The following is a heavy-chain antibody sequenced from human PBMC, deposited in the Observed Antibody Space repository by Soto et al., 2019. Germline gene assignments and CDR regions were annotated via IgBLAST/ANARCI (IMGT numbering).Heavy chain of an antibody. V-gene: IGHV1-46*01. CDR3: ARDLNHDFWTDPYHFFGMDV. D-gene: IGHD3-3*01. Sequence: ASLKVSCEVSGNTFTRNKIHWLRQATRQGLEWMGMINPRDGSTTYAQTFRGRLIVTRDTSTNMVYMEVSSLIFDDTAVYFCARDLNHDFWTDPYHFFGMDVWGQGTKVTVS. J-gene: IGHJ6*02. CDR2: INPRDGST. CDR1: GNTFTRNK.